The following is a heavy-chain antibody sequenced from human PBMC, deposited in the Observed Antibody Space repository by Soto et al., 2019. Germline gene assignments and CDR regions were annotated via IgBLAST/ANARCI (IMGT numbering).Heavy chain of an antibody. CDR3: VRDRDLYRDMFHADL. Sequence: WGSLRLSCEASGFTISECSMNWVRQAPGKGLEWLAYITIRTGNVLYADSVRGRFTISADNAENSVILQMNSLRDEDSAVYFCVRDRDLYRDMFHADLWGQGTLVTVSS. D-gene: IGHD3-10*02. J-gene: IGHJ4*01. CDR2: ITIRTGNV. CDR1: GFTISECS. V-gene: IGHV3-48*02.